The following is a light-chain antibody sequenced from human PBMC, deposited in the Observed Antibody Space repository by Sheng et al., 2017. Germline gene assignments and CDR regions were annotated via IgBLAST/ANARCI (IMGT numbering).Light chain of an antibody. Sequence: EVEMTQSPATLAVSPGESVTLSCRASQRISNNLAWYQQKPGQAPRVLIYGVSIRATGIPARFSGSGSGTEFTLTISSLQSEDFAVYYCQQYNNWWTFGQGTKVEIK. V-gene: IGKV3-15*01. J-gene: IGKJ1*01. CDR3: QQYNNWWT. CDR1: QRISNN. CDR2: GVS.